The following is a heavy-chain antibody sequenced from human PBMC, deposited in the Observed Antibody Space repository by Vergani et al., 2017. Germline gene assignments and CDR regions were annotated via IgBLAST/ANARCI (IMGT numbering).Heavy chain of an antibody. CDR3: ARGXTGDGYYYYYGMDV. V-gene: IGHV1-69*02. Sequence: QVQLVQSGAEVKKPGSSVKVSCKASGGTFSSYTISWVRQAPGQGLEWMGRIIPILGIANYAQKFQGRVTITADKSTSTAYMELSSLRSEDTAVYYCARGXTGDGYYYYYGMDVWGQGTTVTVSS. CDR1: GGTFSSYT. D-gene: IGHD2-21*01. CDR2: IIPILGIA. J-gene: IGHJ6*02.